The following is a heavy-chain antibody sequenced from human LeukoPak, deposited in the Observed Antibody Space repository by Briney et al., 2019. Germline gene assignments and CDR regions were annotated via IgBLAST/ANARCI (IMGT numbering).Heavy chain of an antibody. CDR2: ITGSADST. CDR3: AKGLYSHGLFDF. D-gene: IGHD5-18*01. CDR1: GFTFSTYV. J-gene: IGHJ4*02. Sequence: PGGSLRLSCAASGFTFSTYVLHWVRQAPGKGLEWVSAITGSADSTYYADSVKGRFTVSRDNSKNTLYLQMNTLRAEDTAVYYCAKGLYSHGLFDFWGQGTLVTVSS. V-gene: IGHV3-23*01.